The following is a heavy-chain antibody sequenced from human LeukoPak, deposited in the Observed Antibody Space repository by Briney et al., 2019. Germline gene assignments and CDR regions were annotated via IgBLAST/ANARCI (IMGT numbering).Heavy chain of an antibody. D-gene: IGHD3-10*01. Sequence: SETLSLTCTVSGGSISSSSYYWDWIRQPPGKGLEWIGSIFYTGSTYYNPSLKSRVTISVDTSKNQFSLKLSSVTAADTAVYYCASGPGDYWGQGTLVTVSS. V-gene: IGHV4-39*07. CDR1: GGSISSSSYY. J-gene: IGHJ4*02. CDR3: ASGPGDY. CDR2: IFYTGST.